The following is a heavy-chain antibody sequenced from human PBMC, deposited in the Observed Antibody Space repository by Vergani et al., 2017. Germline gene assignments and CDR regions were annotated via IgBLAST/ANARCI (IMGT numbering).Heavy chain of an antibody. V-gene: IGHV3-74*02. D-gene: IGHD3-16*01. Sequence: EVQLVESGGGLIQPGGSLRLSCAASGFTVSSNYMSWVRQAPGKGLEWVSVISGSDGSSTSYADSVKGRFTISRDNAKNTLYLQMNSLRAEDTAVYYCARAGYYDYFWGQGTLVTVSS. J-gene: IGHJ4*02. CDR2: ISGSDGSST. CDR3: ARAGYYDYF. CDR1: GFTVSSNY.